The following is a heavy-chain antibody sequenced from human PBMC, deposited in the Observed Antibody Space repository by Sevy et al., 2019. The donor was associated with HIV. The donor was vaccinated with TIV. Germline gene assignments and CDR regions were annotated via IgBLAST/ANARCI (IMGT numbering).Heavy chain of an antibody. CDR2: ISYDGSNK. Sequence: GGSLRLSCAASGFTFSSYGMHWVRQAPGKGLEWVAVISYDGSNKYYADSVKGRFTISRDNSKNTLYLQMNSLRAEDTAVYYCAKGYSYGSLHLDYWGQGTLVTASS. V-gene: IGHV3-30*18. J-gene: IGHJ4*02. CDR3: AKGYSYGSLHLDY. D-gene: IGHD5-18*01. CDR1: GFTFSSYG.